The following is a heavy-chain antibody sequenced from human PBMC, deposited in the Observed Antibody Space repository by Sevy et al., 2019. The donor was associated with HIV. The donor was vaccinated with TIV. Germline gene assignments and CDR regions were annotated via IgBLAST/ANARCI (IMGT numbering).Heavy chain of an antibody. CDR1: GFKFNSYW. D-gene: IGHD6-13*01. CDR2: INQDATAN. J-gene: IGHJ4*02. CDR3: VRAIATVDSF. Sequence: GGSLRLSCVASGFKFNSYWMLWVRQAPGKGLEWVANINQDATANFYADSVRGRFIISRDNVRNSGSLQMNILGVEDTALYYCVRAIATVDSFWGQGTLVTVSS. V-gene: IGHV3-7*01.